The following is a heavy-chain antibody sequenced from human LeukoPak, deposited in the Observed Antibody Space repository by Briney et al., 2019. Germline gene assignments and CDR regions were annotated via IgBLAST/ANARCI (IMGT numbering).Heavy chain of an antibody. Sequence: PGGSLRLSCAASGFTFSNYAMNWVRQAPGKGLEWVSVISYSGAVTSYADSVRGRFTISRDNSKNTLFLQMNSLRAEDTAFYYCAKAGMSGSGLIDYWGQGTLVTVSS. V-gene: IGHV3-23*01. CDR3: AKAGMSGSGLIDY. D-gene: IGHD6-19*01. CDR2: ISYSGAVT. J-gene: IGHJ4*02. CDR1: GFTFSNYA.